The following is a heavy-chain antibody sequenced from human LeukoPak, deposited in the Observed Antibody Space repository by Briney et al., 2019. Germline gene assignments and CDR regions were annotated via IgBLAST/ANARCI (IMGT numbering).Heavy chain of an antibody. Sequence: SETLSLTCAVYGGSFSGYYWSWIRQPPGKGLEWIGEINHSGSINYNPSLKSRVTISLDTSKNQFSLKLSSVTAADTAMYYCARVSRGNSVGGDYWGQGTLVTVSS. CDR1: GGSFSGYY. J-gene: IGHJ4*02. V-gene: IGHV4-34*01. CDR3: ARVSRGNSVGGDY. D-gene: IGHD4-23*01. CDR2: INHSGSI.